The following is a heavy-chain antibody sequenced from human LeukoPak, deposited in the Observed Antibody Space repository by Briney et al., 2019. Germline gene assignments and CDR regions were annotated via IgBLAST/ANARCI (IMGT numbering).Heavy chain of an antibody. J-gene: IGHJ4*02. CDR2: IYYSGST. CDR1: GGSISSYY. Sequence: SETLSLTCTVSGGSISSYYWSWIRQPPGKGLEWIGYIYYSGSTNYNPSLKSRVTISVDTSKNQFSLKLSSVTAADTAVYYCARVQIVYSGSPYYFDYWGQGTLVTVSS. D-gene: IGHD1-26*01. V-gene: IGHV4-59*01. CDR3: ARVQIVYSGSPYYFDY.